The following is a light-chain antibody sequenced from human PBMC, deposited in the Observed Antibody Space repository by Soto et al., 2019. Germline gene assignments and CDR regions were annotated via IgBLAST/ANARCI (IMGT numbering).Light chain of an antibody. Sequence: QSVLTQPASVSGSPGQSITISCTGTSIDVGGYNYVSWYQQHPGKAPKLMIYDVSNRPSGVSNRFSGSKSGNTASLTISGLQAEDEADYYCSSYTSSSTDVFGTGTRSPS. CDR3: SSYTSSSTDV. CDR1: SIDVGGYNY. CDR2: DVS. V-gene: IGLV2-14*01. J-gene: IGLJ1*01.